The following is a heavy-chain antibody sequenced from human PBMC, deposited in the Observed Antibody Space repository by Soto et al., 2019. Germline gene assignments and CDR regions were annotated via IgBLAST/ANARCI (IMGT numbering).Heavy chain of an antibody. J-gene: IGHJ4*02. CDR1: GFTFSNYA. V-gene: IGHV3-23*01. D-gene: IGHD2-15*01. CDR2: ISGSAAST. CDR3: AKGTGRYCSGGRCYLDDPFGY. Sequence: EVHLLESGGGLVQPGGSLRLSCAASGFTFSNYAMSWVRQAPGKGLDWVSGISGSAASTFYADSVKGRFTISRDNSNNTLYLQMNSLRAEDTAVYYCAKGTGRYCSGGRCYLDDPFGYWCQGTLVTVSS.